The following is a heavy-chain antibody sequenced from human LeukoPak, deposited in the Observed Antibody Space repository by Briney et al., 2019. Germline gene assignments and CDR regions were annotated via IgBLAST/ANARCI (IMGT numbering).Heavy chain of an antibody. Sequence: SETLSLTCAVYGGSFSGYYWSWIRQPPGKGLEWIGEINHSGSTNYNPSLKSRVTISVDTSKNQFSLRLTSVTAADTAVYYCASVHQVRGVTVYDYWGLGTLVTVSS. V-gene: IGHV4-34*01. CDR3: ASVHQVRGVTVYDY. D-gene: IGHD3-10*01. CDR2: INHSGST. J-gene: IGHJ4*02. CDR1: GGSFSGYY.